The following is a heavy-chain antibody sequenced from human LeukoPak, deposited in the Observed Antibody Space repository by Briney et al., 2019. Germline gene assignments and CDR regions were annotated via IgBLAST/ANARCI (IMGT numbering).Heavy chain of an antibody. Sequence: SVKVSCKASGGTFSSYVISWVRQAPGQGLEWMGRIIPILGIANYAQKFQGRVTITADKSTSTAYMELSSLRSEDTAVYYCARGGSYGIWDYWGQGTLVTVSS. J-gene: IGHJ4*02. V-gene: IGHV1-69*04. CDR2: IIPILGIA. CDR1: GGTFSSYV. D-gene: IGHD5-18*01. CDR3: ARGGSYGIWDY.